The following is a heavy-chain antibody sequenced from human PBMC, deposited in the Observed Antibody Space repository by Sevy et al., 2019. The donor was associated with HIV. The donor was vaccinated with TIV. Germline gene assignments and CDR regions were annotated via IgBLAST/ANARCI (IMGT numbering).Heavy chain of an antibody. D-gene: IGHD3-22*01. CDR1: GFTFSGSA. CDR3: TSAPYDSSGYYNFDY. J-gene: IGHJ4*02. CDR2: IRSKASNYAT. Sequence: GGSLRLSCAASGFTFSGSAMHWVRQASGKGLEWVGRIRSKASNYATAYVASVKGRFTISRDDSKNTAYLQMNSLKIDDTAVYYCTSAPYDSSGYYNFDYWGQGIVVTVSS. V-gene: IGHV3-73*01.